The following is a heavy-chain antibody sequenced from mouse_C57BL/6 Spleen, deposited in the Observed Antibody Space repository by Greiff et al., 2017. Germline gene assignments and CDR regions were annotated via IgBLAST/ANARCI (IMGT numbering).Heavy chain of an antibody. V-gene: IGHV1-5*01. J-gene: IGHJ2*01. D-gene: IGHD1-1*01. CDR2: IYPGHSDT. CDR3: TRSGITTVVEYYFDY. Sequence: VQLKQSGTVLARPGASVKMSCKTSGYTFTSYWMHWVKQRPGQGLEWIGAIYPGHSDTRYNQKFKGKAKLTAVTSASTAYMELSSLTNEDSAVYYCTRSGITTVVEYYFDYWGQGTTLTVSS. CDR1: GYTFTSYW.